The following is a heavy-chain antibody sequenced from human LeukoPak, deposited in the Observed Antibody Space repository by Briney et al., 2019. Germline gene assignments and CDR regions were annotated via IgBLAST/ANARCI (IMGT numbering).Heavy chain of an antibody. J-gene: IGHJ4*02. V-gene: IGHV3-23*01. CDR1: RFTFNSYA. CDR2: IGGSNGIT. CDR3: ARNENSGWGYFDY. Sequence: PGGSLRLSCAASRFTFNSYAMSWVRQAPGKGLEWVSVIGGSNGITFYLGSVKGRFTISRDNSKDTLYLQMNSLRAEDTAVYYCARNENSGWGYFDYWGQGTLVTVSS. D-gene: IGHD5-12*01.